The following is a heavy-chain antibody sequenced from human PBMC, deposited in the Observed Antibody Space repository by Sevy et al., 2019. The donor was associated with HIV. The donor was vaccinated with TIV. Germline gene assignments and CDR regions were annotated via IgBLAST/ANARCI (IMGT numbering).Heavy chain of an antibody. V-gene: IGHV3-23*01. CDR1: GFSFTNYG. CDR2: ISGVGGSP. Sequence: GGSLRLSCAASGFSFTNYGISWVRQAPGKGLEWVSTISGVGGSPYYAEFVKGRFAISKDRSKNTVYLQMSSLRAEDTALYYCAKDLTQDYDYAYLGSWGQGIQVTVSS. CDR3: AKDLTQDYDYAYLGS. D-gene: IGHD5-12*01. J-gene: IGHJ4*02.